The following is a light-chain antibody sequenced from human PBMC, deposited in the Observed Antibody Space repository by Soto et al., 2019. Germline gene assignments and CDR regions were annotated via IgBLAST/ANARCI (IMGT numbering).Light chain of an antibody. Sequence: QSVLTQPASVSGSPGQSITISCTGTSSDVGSYNFVSWSQQHPGKAPKLMIYEGSERPSGVSNRFSGSKSGNTASLTISGLQAEDEADYYCCSYAGSSTYVFGTGTKV. CDR3: CSYAGSSTYV. CDR2: EGS. J-gene: IGLJ1*01. CDR1: SSDVGSYNF. V-gene: IGLV2-23*01.